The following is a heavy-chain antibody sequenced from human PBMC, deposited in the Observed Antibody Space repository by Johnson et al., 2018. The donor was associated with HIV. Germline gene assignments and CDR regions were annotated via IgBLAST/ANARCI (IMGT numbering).Heavy chain of an antibody. CDR3: ARDGGSTRGDAFDI. J-gene: IGHJ3*02. CDR1: GFTFSSYA. V-gene: IGHV3-30*04. D-gene: IGHD1-26*01. CDR2: ISYDGSDK. Sequence: QVQLVESGGGVVQPGRSLRLSCAASGFTFSSYAMHWVRQAPGKGLEWVAVISYDGSDKYYADSVKGRLTISRDNSKNTLYLQMNSLGAEDTAVYYCARDGGSTRGDAFDIWGQGTMVTVSS.